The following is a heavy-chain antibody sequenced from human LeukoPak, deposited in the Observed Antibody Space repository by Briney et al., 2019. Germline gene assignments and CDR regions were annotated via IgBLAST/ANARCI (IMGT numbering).Heavy chain of an antibody. V-gene: IGHV4-4*07. J-gene: IGHJ4*02. Sequence: SETLSLTCTVSGGSISSYYCSWIRQPAGKGLEWIGRIQISGSTNYNPSLKSRVTMSVDTSKNQFSLKLSSVTAADTAVYYCASGGVAGRWPLDYWGQGTLVTVSS. CDR2: IQISGST. CDR1: GGSISSYY. CDR3: ASGGVAGRWPLDY. D-gene: IGHD6-19*01.